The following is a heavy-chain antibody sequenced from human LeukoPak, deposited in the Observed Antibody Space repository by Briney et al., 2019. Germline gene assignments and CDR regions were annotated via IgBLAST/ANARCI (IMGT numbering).Heavy chain of an antibody. J-gene: IGHJ5*02. CDR1: GGSIRSNF. Sequence: PSETLSLTCSVSGGSIRSNFWSWIRQPPGKGLERIGYIYYSGSTSYNPSLKSRVTISVDTSKNQFSLKLSSVTAADTAVYYCARVGWATTVFGDFDGPADWFDPWGQGTLVIVSS. V-gene: IGHV4-59*01. D-gene: IGHD3-10*02. CDR2: IYYSGST. CDR3: ARVGWATTVFGDFDGPADWFDP.